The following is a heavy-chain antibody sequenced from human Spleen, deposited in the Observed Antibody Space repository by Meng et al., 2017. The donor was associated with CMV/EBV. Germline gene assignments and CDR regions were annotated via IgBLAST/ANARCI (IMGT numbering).Heavy chain of an antibody. D-gene: IGHD2-2*01. CDR2: IYYSGST. CDR3: ARGSGVSSSLSRPFDS. J-gene: IGHJ4*02. V-gene: IGHV4-39*07. CDR1: GGSISSSSDY. Sequence: SETLSLTCTVSGGSISSSSDYWGWIRQPPGKGLEWSGSIYYSGSTYYNPSLKRRVTISVDTSKNQFSLRLSSVTAADTAVYYCARGSGVSSSLSRPFDSWGQGMLVTVS.